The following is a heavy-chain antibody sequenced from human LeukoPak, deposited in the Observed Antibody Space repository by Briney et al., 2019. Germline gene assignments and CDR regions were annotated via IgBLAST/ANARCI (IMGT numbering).Heavy chain of an antibody. Sequence: GGSLRLSCAASGFTFSSYAMHWVRQAPGKGLKWVAVISYDGSNKYYADSVKGRFTISRDNSKSTLYLQMNSLRAEDTAVYYCAKEQRRSRWPYSSGWYGGVNWFDPWGQGTLVTVSS. D-gene: IGHD6-19*01. CDR2: ISYDGSNK. J-gene: IGHJ5*02. V-gene: IGHV3-30*04. CDR3: AKEQRRSRWPYSSGWYGGVNWFDP. CDR1: GFTFSSYA.